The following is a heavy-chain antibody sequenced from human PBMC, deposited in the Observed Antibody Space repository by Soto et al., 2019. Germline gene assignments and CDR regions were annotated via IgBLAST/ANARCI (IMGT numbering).Heavy chain of an antibody. J-gene: IGHJ5*02. CDR1: GYTFTSYG. D-gene: IGHD3-10*01. CDR3: ARGGLLLWFGELSARGENWFDP. V-gene: IGHV1-18*01. CDR2: ISAYNGNT. Sequence: QVQLVQSGAEVKKPGASVKVSCKASGYTFTSYGISWVRQAPGQGLEWMGWISAYNGNTNYAQKLQGRVTMTTDTSTSTAYMELRSLRSDDTAVYYCARGGLLLWFGELSARGENWFDPWGQGTLVTVSS.